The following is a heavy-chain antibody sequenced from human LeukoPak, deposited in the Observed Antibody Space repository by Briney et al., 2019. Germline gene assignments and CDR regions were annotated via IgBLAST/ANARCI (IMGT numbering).Heavy chain of an antibody. V-gene: IGHV1-18*01. Sequence: ASVKVPCKASGYTFTSYGISWVRQAPGQGLEWMGWISAYNGNTNYAQKLQGRVTMTTDASTSTAYMELRSLRSDDTAVYYCASAPDYYDSSGYYYGGDAFDIWGQGTMVTVSS. CDR3: ASAPDYYDSSGYYYGGDAFDI. J-gene: IGHJ3*02. D-gene: IGHD3-22*01. CDR2: ISAYNGNT. CDR1: GYTFTSYG.